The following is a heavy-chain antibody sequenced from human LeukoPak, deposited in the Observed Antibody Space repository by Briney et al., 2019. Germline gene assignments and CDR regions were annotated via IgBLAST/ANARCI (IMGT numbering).Heavy chain of an antibody. Sequence: SETLSLTCTVSGGSISSYYWSWIRQPAGKGLEWIGRIYTSGSTNYNPSLKSRVTMSVDTSKNQFSLKLSSVTAADTAVYYCARLPYYYDSSGYSLSYYCHIDVWGQGTTVTVSS. J-gene: IGHJ6*02. CDR2: IYTSGST. D-gene: IGHD3-22*01. V-gene: IGHV4-4*07. CDR1: GGSISSYY. CDR3: ARLPYYYDSSGYSLSYYCHIDV.